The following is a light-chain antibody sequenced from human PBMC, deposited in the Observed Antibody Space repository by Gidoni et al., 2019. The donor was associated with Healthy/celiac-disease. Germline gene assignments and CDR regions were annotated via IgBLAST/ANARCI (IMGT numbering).Light chain of an antibody. V-gene: IGLV6-57*02. CDR2: EDN. J-gene: IGLJ2*01. Sequence: NFMLTQPHPVSDSPGKTVTTTCTGSRGSIASNYVQWYQQRPGSAPTTVIYEDNQRPPPVPDRFSGSIDSSSNSASLTISGLKTEDEADYYCQSYDSSNPMVFGGGTKLTVL. CDR3: QSYDSSNPMV. CDR1: RGSIASNY.